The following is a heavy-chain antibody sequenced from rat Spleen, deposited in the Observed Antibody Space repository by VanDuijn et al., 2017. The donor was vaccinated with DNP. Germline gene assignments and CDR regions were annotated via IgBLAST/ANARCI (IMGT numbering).Heavy chain of an antibody. CDR2: ISYDGSST. D-gene: IGHD1-1*01. CDR1: GFTFNNYW. J-gene: IGHJ3*01. Sequence: EVHLVESGGGLVQPGGSLKLSCAASGFTFNNYWMTWIRQVPGKGLEWVATISYDGSSTYYRDSVKGRFTISRDNAKSTLYLQMDSLRSEDTATYYWASPLLQWPVAYWGQGTLVTVSS. V-gene: IGHV5-29*01. CDR3: ASPLLQWPVAY.